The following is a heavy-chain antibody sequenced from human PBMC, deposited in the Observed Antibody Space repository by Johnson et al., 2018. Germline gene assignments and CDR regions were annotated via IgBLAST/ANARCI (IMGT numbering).Heavy chain of an antibody. Sequence: QVQLVESGGGVVQPGRSLRLSCAASGFSFSNYGMHWVRQAPGKGLEWVAVLSYDGSNEYYADSVKGRFIISRDNSKKNLYLQMNSLRPEDTAVYYCAKASAQWLGTIAFDIWGQGTMVTVSS. CDR2: LSYDGSNE. CDR3: AKASAQWLGTIAFDI. D-gene: IGHD6-19*01. CDR1: GFSFSNYG. J-gene: IGHJ3*02. V-gene: IGHV3-30*18.